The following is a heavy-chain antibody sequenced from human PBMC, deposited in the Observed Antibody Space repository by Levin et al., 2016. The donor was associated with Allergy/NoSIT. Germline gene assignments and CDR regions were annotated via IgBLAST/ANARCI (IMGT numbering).Heavy chain of an antibody. V-gene: IGHV3-15*01. D-gene: IGHD3/OR15-3a*01. CDR1: GFSFRDAW. CDR3: TTLALRTEDGTVIDP. J-gene: IGHJ5*02. CDR2: VRSKGAGETT. Sequence: GESLKISCSASGFSFRDAWMSWVRQAPGKGLEWVGRVRSKGAGETTDYAAPVKGRFTISRDDSTATSYLHMSSLKPEDTAVYYCTTLALRTEDGTVIDPWGQGTLVTVSS.